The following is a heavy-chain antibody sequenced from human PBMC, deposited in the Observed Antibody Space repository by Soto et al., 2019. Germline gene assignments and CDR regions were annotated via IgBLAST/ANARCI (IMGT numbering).Heavy chain of an antibody. J-gene: IGHJ6*02. CDR2: IWYDGSNK. V-gene: IGHV3-33*01. CDR3: AREYDYVWGSYRFYYYGMDV. Sequence: LRLSCAASGFTFSSYGMHWVRQAPGKGLEWVAVIWYDGSNKYYADSVKGRFTISRDNSKNTLYLQMNSLRAEDTAVYYCAREYDYVWGSYRFYYYGMDVWGQGTTVTVSS. CDR1: GFTFSSYG. D-gene: IGHD3-16*02.